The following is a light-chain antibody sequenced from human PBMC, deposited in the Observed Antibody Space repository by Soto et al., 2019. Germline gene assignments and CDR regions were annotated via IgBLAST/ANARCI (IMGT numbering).Light chain of an antibody. J-gene: IGKJ2*01. V-gene: IGKV3-20*01. Sequence: VVTQSPGTLSLSPGERATLSCKTSQSVRNNYLAWYQQRRGQAPRLLIYGASSRATGIPDRFSGSGSGTDFTLTITRLAPEDFEVYYCQQYGNSPETFGQGTKLEIK. CDR3: QQYGNSPET. CDR1: QSVRNNY. CDR2: GAS.